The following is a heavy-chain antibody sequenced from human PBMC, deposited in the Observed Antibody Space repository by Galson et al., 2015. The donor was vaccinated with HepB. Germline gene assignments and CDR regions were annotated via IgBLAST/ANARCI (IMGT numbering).Heavy chain of an antibody. D-gene: IGHD2-21*02. CDR1: GFTFSSYA. J-gene: IGHJ4*02. CDR3: ASQVVVTA. V-gene: IGHV3-23*01. CDR2: ISGSGGRT. Sequence: SLRLSCAASGFTFSSYAMSWVRQAPGKGLEWVSGISGSGGRTYYADSVKGRFTISRDNSENTLYLQMNSLRAEDTAVYYCASQVVVTAWGQGTLVTVSS.